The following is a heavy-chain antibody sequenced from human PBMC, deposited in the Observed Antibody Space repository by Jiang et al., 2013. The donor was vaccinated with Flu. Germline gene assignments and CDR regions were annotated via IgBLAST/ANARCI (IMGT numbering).Heavy chain of an antibody. CDR3: ARDFGGSGYPEYFQH. J-gene: IGHJ1*01. V-gene: IGHV4-59*01. D-gene: IGHD3-22*01. Sequence: GSGLVKPSETLSLTCTVSGGSISSYYWSWIRQPPGKGLEWIGYIYYSGSTNYNPSLKSRVTISVDTSKNQFSLKLSSVTAADTAVYYCARDFGGSGYPEYFQHWGQGTLVTVSS. CDR1: GGSISSYY. CDR2: IYYSGST.